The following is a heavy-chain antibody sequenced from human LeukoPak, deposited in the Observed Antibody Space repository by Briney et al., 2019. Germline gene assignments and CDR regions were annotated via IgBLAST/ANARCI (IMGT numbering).Heavy chain of an antibody. D-gene: IGHD3-22*01. J-gene: IGHJ4*02. Sequence: GGSLRLSCAASGFTFSSYSMNWVRQAPGKGLEWVSSISGSSSYIYYADSVKGRFTISRDNAKNSLYVQMNSLRAEDTAVYYCARVVRYYDSSGYEDYWGQGTLVTVSS. CDR3: ARVVRYYDSSGYEDY. CDR2: ISGSSSYI. CDR1: GFTFSSYS. V-gene: IGHV3-21*01.